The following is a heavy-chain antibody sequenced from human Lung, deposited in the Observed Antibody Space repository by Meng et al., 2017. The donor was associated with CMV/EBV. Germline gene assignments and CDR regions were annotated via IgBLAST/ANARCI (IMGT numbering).Heavy chain of an antibody. D-gene: IGHD1-26*01. J-gene: IGHJ4*02. Sequence: QAQWVQSGGEVTKPGASVKVSCKASGYTFTNYGITWVRQAPGQGLEWMGWINAYNGDTNYAQTLQGRVTMTTDTSTSTAYMELRSLRSDDTAVYYCARVEVGITSGDYWGQGTLVTVSS. V-gene: IGHV1-18*01. CDR2: INAYNGDT. CDR3: ARVEVGITSGDY. CDR1: GYTFTNYG.